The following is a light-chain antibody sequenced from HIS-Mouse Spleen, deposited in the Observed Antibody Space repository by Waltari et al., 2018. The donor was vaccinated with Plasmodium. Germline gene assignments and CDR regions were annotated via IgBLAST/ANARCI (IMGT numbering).Light chain of an antibody. V-gene: IGKV1-5*03. CDR1: QSISSW. CDR3: QQYNSYSWT. J-gene: IGKJ1*01. CDR2: KAS. Sequence: DIQMTQSPSTLSASVGDRVTLTCRASQSISSWLAWYQQKPGKAPKLLIYKASSLESGVPSRFSGSGSGTEFTLTISSLQPDDFATYYCQQYNSYSWTFGQGTKMEIK.